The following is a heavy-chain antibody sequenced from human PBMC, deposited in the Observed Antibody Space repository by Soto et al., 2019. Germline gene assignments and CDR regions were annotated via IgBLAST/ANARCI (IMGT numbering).Heavy chain of an antibody. Sequence: ASVKVSCKASGYTFTSYAMHWVRQALGQRLEWMGRINAGNGNTKYSQKFQGRVTITADESTSTAYMELSSLRSEDTAVYYCAGDIVLVPAAIGPFYYGMAVWGQGTTVTVSS. J-gene: IGHJ6*02. D-gene: IGHD2-2*02. CDR1: GYTFTSYA. V-gene: IGHV1-3*01. CDR3: AGDIVLVPAAIGPFYYGMAV. CDR2: INAGNGNT.